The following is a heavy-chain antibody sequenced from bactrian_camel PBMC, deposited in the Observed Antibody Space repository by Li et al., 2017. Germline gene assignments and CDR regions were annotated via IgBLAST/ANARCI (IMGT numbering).Heavy chain of an antibody. D-gene: IGHD1*01. CDR3: AAIAHGADWYTVCRQYGY. V-gene: IGHV3S40*01. Sequence: DVQLVESGGDLVQPGGSLTLSCAASGFAFDVYHMNWVRQAPGKELEWIANIDNSGQFTSYADSVKGRFTISRDNAKNTLYLQLTSLKTDDTAEYYCAAIAHGADWYTVCRQYGYWGQGTQVTVS. J-gene: IGHJ4*01. CDR1: GFAFDVYH. CDR2: IDNSGQFT.